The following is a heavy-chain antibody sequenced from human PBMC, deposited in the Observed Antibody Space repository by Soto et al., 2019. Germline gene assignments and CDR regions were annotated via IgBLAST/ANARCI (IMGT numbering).Heavy chain of an antibody. D-gene: IGHD3-10*01. Sequence: GGSLRLSCAASGFTFSSYDMHWVRQATGKGLEWVSAIGTAGDTYYPGSVKGRFTISRENAKNSLDLQMNSLRAGDTAVYYGERGVRGLRWVHYGMDVWGQGTTVTVSS. V-gene: IGHV3-13*01. CDR3: ERGVRGLRWVHYGMDV. CDR1: GFTFSSYD. J-gene: IGHJ6*02. CDR2: IGTAGDT.